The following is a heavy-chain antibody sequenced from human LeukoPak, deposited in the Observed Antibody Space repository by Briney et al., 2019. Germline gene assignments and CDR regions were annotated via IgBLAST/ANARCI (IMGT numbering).Heavy chain of an antibody. CDR1: GDSLSSSNSY. Sequence: SETLSLTCIASGDSLSSSNSYWGWIRQPPGTGLEWIGSIYYSGSTYYNPSLKSRVTISVDTSKNQFSLKLSSVTAADTAVYYCARDGYDFWSGYHTAYYYYMDVWGKGTTVTVSS. V-gene: IGHV4-39*07. CDR3: ARDGYDFWSGYHTAYYYYMDV. J-gene: IGHJ6*03. D-gene: IGHD3-3*01. CDR2: IYYSGST.